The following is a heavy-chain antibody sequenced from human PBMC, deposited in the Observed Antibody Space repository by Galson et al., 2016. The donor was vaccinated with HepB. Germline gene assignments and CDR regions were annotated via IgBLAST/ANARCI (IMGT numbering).Heavy chain of an antibody. J-gene: IGHJ4*01. CDR1: GGSISSSNW. V-gene: IGHV4-4*02. CDR2: IYHSGST. CDR3: ARDRTLFGVVTALWY. Sequence: SETLSLTCAVSGGSISSSNWWSWVRQPPGKGLEWIGEIYHSGSTNYNPSLKSRVTISLDMSKNQFSLKLRSVTAADTAVYYCARDRTLFGVVTALWYWGHGTQVTVSS. D-gene: IGHD3-3*01.